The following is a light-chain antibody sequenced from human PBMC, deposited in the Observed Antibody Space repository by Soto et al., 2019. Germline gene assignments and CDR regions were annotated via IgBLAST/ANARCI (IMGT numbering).Light chain of an antibody. V-gene: IGLV2-14*01. CDR3: SSYTSRSTPLDVV. CDR2: DVS. Sequence: QSVLTQPASVSGSPGQSITISCTGTSSDVGGYNYVSWYQQHPGKAPKLMIYDVSNRPSGVSNRFSGSKSGNTASLTISGLQAEEEADYYCSSYTSRSTPLDVVFGGGTKLTVL. J-gene: IGLJ2*01. CDR1: SSDVGGYNY.